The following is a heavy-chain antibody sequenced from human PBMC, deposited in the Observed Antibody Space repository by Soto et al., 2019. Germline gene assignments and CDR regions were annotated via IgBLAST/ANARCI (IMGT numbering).Heavy chain of an antibody. Sequence: PSETLSLTCAVSGGSISSDKWWTFFRQTPGKGLEWIGEISHRGSTNYSPSLKSRLSLSVDTTKTQFSLRLTPVTAADTAVYYCAAIPLTSGVVSGRFDPWGQGIKVTVSS. V-gene: IGHV4-4*02. CDR1: GGSISSDKW. J-gene: IGHJ5*02. CDR3: AAIPLTSGVVSGRFDP. D-gene: IGHD3-3*01. CDR2: ISHRGST.